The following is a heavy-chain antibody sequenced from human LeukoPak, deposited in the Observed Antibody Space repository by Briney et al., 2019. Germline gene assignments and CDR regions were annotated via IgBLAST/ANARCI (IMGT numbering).Heavy chain of an antibody. Sequence: PGGSLRLSCAASGFTFSSYAMSWVRQAPGKRLEWVSAISGSGGSTYYADSVKGRFTISRDNSKNTLYLQMNSLRAEDTAVYYCAKDPRSGRIAAAGPLNWFDPWGQGTLVTVSS. V-gene: IGHV3-23*01. D-gene: IGHD6-13*01. CDR3: AKDPRSGRIAAAGPLNWFDP. CDR1: GFTFSSYA. CDR2: ISGSGGST. J-gene: IGHJ5*02.